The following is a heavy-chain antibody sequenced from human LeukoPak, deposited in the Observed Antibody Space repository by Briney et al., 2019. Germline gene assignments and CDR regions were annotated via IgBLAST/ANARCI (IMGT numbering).Heavy chain of an antibody. D-gene: IGHD2-2*01. CDR1: GFTFSSYA. CDR3: SRYCSTTTCPGYYYGMDI. CDR2: ISGSGGTT. J-gene: IGHJ6*02. V-gene: IGHV3-23*01. Sequence: GGSLRLSCAASGFTFSSYAMSWVRQAPGKGLEWASVISGSGGTTYYAESVKGRFTISRDNSKNTLYLQTNSLRAEDTAVYYCSRYCSTTTCPGYYYGMDIWGQGTPVTVSS.